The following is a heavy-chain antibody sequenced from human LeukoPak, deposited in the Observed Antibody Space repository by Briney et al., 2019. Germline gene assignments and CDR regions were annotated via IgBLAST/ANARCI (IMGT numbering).Heavy chain of an antibody. CDR1: GFTFHDYG. CDR3: AKDSSSGYYRHLDY. D-gene: IGHD3-22*01. CDR2: ISWNSRSI. V-gene: IGHV3-9*01. Sequence: GGSLRLSCVASGFTFHDYGIHWVRQAPGKGLEWVSGISWNSRSIGYADSVKGRFTFSRDNAKNPLYLQMNSLRVEDTAFYYCAKDSSSGYYRHLDYWGQGIQVTVSS. J-gene: IGHJ4*02.